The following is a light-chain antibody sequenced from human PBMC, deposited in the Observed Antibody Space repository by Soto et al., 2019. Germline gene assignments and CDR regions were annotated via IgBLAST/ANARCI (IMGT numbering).Light chain of an antibody. J-gene: IGLJ1*01. CDR3: SSYTSSKTYV. CDR2: DVS. Sequence: QSVLTQPASVSGSPGQSITISCTGTSSDVGSYNYVSWYQHHPGKVPQLMIYDVSNRPSGVSNRFSGSKSGNTASLTISGLQAEYEADYYCSSYTSSKTYVFGTGTEVTVL. CDR1: SSDVGSYNY. V-gene: IGLV2-14*03.